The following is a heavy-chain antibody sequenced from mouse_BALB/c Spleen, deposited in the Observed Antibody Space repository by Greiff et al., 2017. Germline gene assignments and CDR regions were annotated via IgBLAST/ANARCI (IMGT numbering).Heavy chain of an antibody. CDR3: TRDEGYYWYFDV. V-gene: IGHV5-6-4*01. CDR2: ISSGGSYT. J-gene: IGHJ1*01. D-gene: IGHD3-1*01. Sequence: EVHLVESGGGLVKPGGSLKLSCAASGFTFSSYTMSWVRQTPEKRLEWVATISSGGSYTYYPDSVKGRFTISRDNAKNTLYLQMSSLKSEDTAMYYCTRDEGYYWYFDVWGAGTTVTVSS. CDR1: GFTFSSYT.